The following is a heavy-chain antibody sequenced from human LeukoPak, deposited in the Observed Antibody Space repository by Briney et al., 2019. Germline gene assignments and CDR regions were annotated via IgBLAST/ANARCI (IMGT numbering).Heavy chain of an antibody. Sequence: PGGSLRLSCAASGFTFSRYSMNWVRQAPGKGLEWVSSISSGSTYRYYVDSVKGRFTISRDNAKNPLYLQMNSLRAEDTAVYYCARDLSGVTGYTYGRGIDYWGQGTLVTVSS. D-gene: IGHD5-18*01. CDR3: ARDLSGVTGYTYGRGIDY. V-gene: IGHV3-21*01. J-gene: IGHJ4*02. CDR1: GFTFSRYS. CDR2: ISSGSTYR.